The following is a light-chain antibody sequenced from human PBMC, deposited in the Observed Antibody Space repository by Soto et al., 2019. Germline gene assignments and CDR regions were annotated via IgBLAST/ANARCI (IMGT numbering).Light chain of an antibody. CDR2: GAS. Sequence: IVLTKSPSTLSLSPGERATLSCRASQIVSSNYLAWYQQKPGQAPRLLIYGASSRATGIPDRFSGSGSGTDFTLTISRLEPEDFAVYYCQQYGSSPMTFGQGTRLEIK. J-gene: IGKJ5*01. CDR1: QIVSSNY. V-gene: IGKV3-20*01. CDR3: QQYGSSPMT.